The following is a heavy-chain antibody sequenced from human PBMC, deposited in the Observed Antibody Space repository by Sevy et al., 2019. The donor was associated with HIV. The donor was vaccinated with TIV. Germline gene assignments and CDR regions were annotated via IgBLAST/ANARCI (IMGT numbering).Heavy chain of an antibody. V-gene: IGHV4-59*01. D-gene: IGHD3-10*01. J-gene: IGHJ4*02. Sequence: SETLSLTCTVSGGSISSYYWSWIRQPPGKGLEWIGYIYYSGSTNYNPSLKSRFTISVDTSKNQFSLKLGSVTAADTAVYYCARGYYGSGSYPDYWGQGTLVTVSS. CDR2: IYYSGST. CDR3: ARGYYGSGSYPDY. CDR1: GGSISSYY.